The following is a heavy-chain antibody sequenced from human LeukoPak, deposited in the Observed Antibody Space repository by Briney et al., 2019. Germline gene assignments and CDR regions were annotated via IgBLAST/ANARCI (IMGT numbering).Heavy chain of an antibody. J-gene: IGHJ4*02. D-gene: IGHD3-10*01. CDR3: ARYGSGSYYHDC. Sequence: PGGSLRLSCAASGFTFSSYGMSWVRQAPGKGLEWVSVIYSGGSTYYADSVKGRFTISRDNSKNTLYLQMNSLRAEDTAVYYCARYGSGSYYHDCWGQGTLVTVSS. CDR2: IYSGGST. V-gene: IGHV3-66*01. CDR1: GFTFSSYG.